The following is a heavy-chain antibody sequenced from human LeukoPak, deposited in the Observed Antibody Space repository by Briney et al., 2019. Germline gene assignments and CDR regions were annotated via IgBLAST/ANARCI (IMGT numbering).Heavy chain of an antibody. V-gene: IGHV4-4*07. CDR3: ARDAGNYRSGGLDY. Sequence: SETLSLTCSVSGDSIITYYWRWIRQPAGEGLEWIGRIYSTGSTNYNTSLKSQVTMSVDTSKNKFSLKLSSVTDADTAVYYCARDAGNYRSGGLDYWGQGTLVTVSS. CDR1: GDSIITYY. D-gene: IGHD3-10*01. J-gene: IGHJ4*02. CDR2: IYSTGST.